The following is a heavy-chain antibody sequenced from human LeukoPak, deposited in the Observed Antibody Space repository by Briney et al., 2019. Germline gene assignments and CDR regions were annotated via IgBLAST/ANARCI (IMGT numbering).Heavy chain of an antibody. CDR1: GGSISSQF. Sequence: SSETLSLTCSVSGGSISSQFWSWIRQPPGKGLEWIGNIYNSGTTNYNPSLESRVTISVDTSKNQLSLQLTSVTAADTAVYYCTKATQWLAFGYWGRGTLVTVSS. CDR2: IYNSGTT. D-gene: IGHD6-19*01. CDR3: TKATQWLAFGY. J-gene: IGHJ4*02. V-gene: IGHV4-59*11.